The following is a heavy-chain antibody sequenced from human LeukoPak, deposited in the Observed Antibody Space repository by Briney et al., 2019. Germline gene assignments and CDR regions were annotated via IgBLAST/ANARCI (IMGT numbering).Heavy chain of an antibody. CDR2: MNPNSGNT. Sequence: ASVKVSCKASGYTFTSYDINWVRQATGQGLEWMGWMNPNSGNTGYAQKFQGRVTMTRNTSISTAYMELSSLRSEDTAVYYCAKDREYDDSCDYSGWGQGTLVTVSS. J-gene: IGHJ4*02. V-gene: IGHV1-8*01. CDR1: GYTFTSYD. D-gene: IGHD3-22*01. CDR3: AKDREYDDSCDYSG.